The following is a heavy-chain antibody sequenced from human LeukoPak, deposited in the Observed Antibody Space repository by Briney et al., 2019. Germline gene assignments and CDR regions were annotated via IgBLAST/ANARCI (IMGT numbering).Heavy chain of an antibody. V-gene: IGHV4-39*07. J-gene: IGHJ5*02. D-gene: IGHD6-6*01. CDR2: IYYTGST. CDR3: ARDIAARPGPSAFDP. Sequence: SETLSLTCTVSGGSIGSSSYYWGWIRQPPGKGLEWIGSIYYTGSTNYNPSLKSRVTISVDRSKNQFSLKLSSVTAADTAVYYCARDIAARPGPSAFDPWGQGTLVTVPS. CDR1: GGSIGSSSYY.